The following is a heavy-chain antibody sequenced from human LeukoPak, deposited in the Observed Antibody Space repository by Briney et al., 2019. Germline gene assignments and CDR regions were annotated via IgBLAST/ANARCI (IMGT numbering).Heavy chain of an antibody. CDR1: GFTFSGSA. CDR3: TRLNYGDYCFDY. D-gene: IGHD4-17*01. Sequence: PGGTLRLSCAASGFTFSGSAMHWVRQASGKGLEWVGRIRSKANSYATAYAASVKGRFTISRDDSKNTAYLQIDSLKTEDTAVYYCTRLNYGDYCFDYWAQGTLVTVSS. V-gene: IGHV3-73*01. CDR2: IRSKANSYAT. J-gene: IGHJ4*02.